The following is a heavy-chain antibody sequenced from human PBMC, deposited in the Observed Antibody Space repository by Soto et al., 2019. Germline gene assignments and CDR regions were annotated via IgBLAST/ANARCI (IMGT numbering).Heavy chain of an antibody. CDR1: GVSISSYY. CDR2: IYYSGST. Sequence: SETLSLTCTVSGVSISSYYWSWSRQPPGKGLEWIGYIYYSGSTNYNPSLKSRVPISVDTSKNQFSLKLSSVTAADTAVYYCARDWAYYYGSGSYYKDYYYGMDVWGQGITVTISS. V-gene: IGHV4-59*01. CDR3: ARDWAYYYGSGSYYKDYYYGMDV. J-gene: IGHJ6*02. D-gene: IGHD3-10*01.